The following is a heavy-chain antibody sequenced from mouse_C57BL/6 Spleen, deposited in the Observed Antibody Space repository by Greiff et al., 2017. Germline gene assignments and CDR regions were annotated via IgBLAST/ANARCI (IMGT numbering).Heavy chain of an antibody. Sequence: EVNVVESGGGLVKPGGSLKLSCAASGFTFSSYAMSWVRQTPEKRLEWVATISDGGSYTYYPDNVKGRFTISRDNAKNNLYLQMSHLKSEDTAMYYCARGSPYDYDRAGFAYWGQGTLVTVSA. CDR1: GFTFSSYA. V-gene: IGHV5-4*03. J-gene: IGHJ3*01. CDR2: ISDGGSYT. D-gene: IGHD2-4*01. CDR3: ARGSPYDYDRAGFAY.